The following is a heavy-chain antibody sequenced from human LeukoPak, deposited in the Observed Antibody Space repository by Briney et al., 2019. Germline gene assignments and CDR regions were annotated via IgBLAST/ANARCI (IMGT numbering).Heavy chain of an antibody. J-gene: IGHJ6*03. V-gene: IGHV3-30*12. CDR1: GFTFSAFG. CDR2: IPYDGSDK. Sequence: SGGSLRLSCAASGFTFSAFGMHWVRQAPGKGLEWVTFIPYDGSDKYYADSVKGRFTISRDNAKNTLYLQMNSLRAEDTAVYYCARGNAAAGTDYYYYYYMDVWGKGTTVTISS. D-gene: IGHD6-13*01. CDR3: ARGNAAAGTDYYYYYYMDV.